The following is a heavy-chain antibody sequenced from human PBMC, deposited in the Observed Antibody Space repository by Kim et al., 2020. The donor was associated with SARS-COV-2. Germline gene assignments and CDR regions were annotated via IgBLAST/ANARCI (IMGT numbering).Heavy chain of an antibody. Sequence: GGSLRLSCATSGINFDYFAMSWVRQPPGKGLEWVAAISGNGVTTYYTDSVKGRFTISRDISKHTLSLQMIGLRAEDTALYYCAKPGGSLKNYFDNWGRGTLVTVSS. J-gene: IGHJ4*02. V-gene: IGHV3-23*01. D-gene: IGHD5-12*01. CDR1: GINFDYFA. CDR2: ISGNGVTT. CDR3: AKPGGSLKNYFDN.